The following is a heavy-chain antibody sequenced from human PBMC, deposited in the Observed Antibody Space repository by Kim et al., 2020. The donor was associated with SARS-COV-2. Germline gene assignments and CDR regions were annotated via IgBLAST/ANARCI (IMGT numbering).Heavy chain of an antibody. Sequence: SVKVSCKASGGTFTKHAISWVRQAPGQGLEWMGGIIPISGTANYAQKFQGRVTITADESTSTSYMELNTLRSEDTALYYCTRDSGYYDILTIDPGGFDPWGQGTLVTVSS. CDR3: TRDSGYYDILTIDPGGFDP. CDR1: GGTFTKHA. D-gene: IGHD3-9*01. J-gene: IGHJ5*02. V-gene: IGHV1-69*13. CDR2: IIPISGTA.